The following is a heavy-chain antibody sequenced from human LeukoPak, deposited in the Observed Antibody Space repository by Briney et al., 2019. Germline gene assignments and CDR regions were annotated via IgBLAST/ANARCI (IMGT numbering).Heavy chain of an antibody. CDR2: ISYDGSNK. D-gene: IGHD6-6*01. CDR1: GFTFSSYG. J-gene: IGHJ5*02. CDR3: ARYSSSLRGWFDP. V-gene: IGHV3-30*03. Sequence: PGGSLRLSCAASGFTFSSYGMHWVRQAPGKGLEWGAVISYDGSNKYYADSVKGRFTISRDNSKNTLYLQMNSLRAEDTAVYYCARYSSSLRGWFDPWGQGTLVTVSS.